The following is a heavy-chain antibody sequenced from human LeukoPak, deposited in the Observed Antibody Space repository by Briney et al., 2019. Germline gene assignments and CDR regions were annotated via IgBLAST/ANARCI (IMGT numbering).Heavy chain of an antibody. Sequence: GGPLRLSCGASGFTFSTYNMNWVRQAPGKGLEWVSYISSSSSTIYYADSVKGRFTISRDNAKNSLYLQMNSLRDEDTAVYYCARDGTATIDYWGQGTLVTVSS. CDR1: GFTFSTYN. V-gene: IGHV3-48*02. CDR3: ARDGTATIDY. J-gene: IGHJ4*02. CDR2: ISSSSSTI. D-gene: IGHD1-1*01.